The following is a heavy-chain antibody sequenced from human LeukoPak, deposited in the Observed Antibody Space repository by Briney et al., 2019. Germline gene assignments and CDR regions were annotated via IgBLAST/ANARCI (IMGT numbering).Heavy chain of an antibody. Sequence: SQTLSLTCTVSGGSISSGGYYWSWNRQHPGKGLEWIGYIYYSGSTYYNPSLKSRVTISVDTSKNQFSLKLSSVTAADTAVYYCARVERSSSGGGDYWGQGTLVTVSS. D-gene: IGHD6-6*01. CDR3: ARVERSSSGGGDY. CDR1: GGSISSGGYY. V-gene: IGHV4-31*03. CDR2: IYYSGST. J-gene: IGHJ4*02.